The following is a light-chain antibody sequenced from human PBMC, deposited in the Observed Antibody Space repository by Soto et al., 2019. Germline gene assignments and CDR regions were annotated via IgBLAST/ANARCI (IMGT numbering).Light chain of an antibody. Sequence: ENVLTQSPGTLSLSPGERVTLSCRASQSVSSYLAWYQQKPGQAPRLLIYDASNRATGIPARFSGSGSGTDFTLTISSLEPEDFAVYYCQQRSNWPGTFGGGTKVEIK. J-gene: IGKJ4*01. CDR1: QSVSSY. CDR2: DAS. CDR3: QQRSNWPGT. V-gene: IGKV3-11*01.